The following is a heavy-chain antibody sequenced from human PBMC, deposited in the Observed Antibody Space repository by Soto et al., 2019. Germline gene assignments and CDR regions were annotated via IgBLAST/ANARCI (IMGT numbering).Heavy chain of an antibody. D-gene: IGHD3-22*01. J-gene: IGHJ4*02. CDR3: VRGASSGYYRIDY. CDR2: ISPDGKNT. CDR1: GFTFSSYW. V-gene: IGHV3-74*01. Sequence: PGVSLRLSFAASGFTFSSYWMHWVRQVPGKGLVWVSRISPDGKNTNYADSVKGRFTISRDNAKNTVFLQMNSLRVEDMAVYYCVRGASSGYYRIDYWGQGALVTVSS.